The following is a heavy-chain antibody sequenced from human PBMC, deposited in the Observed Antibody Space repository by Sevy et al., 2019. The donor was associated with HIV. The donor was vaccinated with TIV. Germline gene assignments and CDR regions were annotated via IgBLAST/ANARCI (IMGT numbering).Heavy chain of an antibody. D-gene: IGHD3-22*01. Sequence: GGSLRLSCAASGFSFSNYWMHRVRQAPGKGLEWVANIKQDESEKYYVASVKGRFTISRDNAKNSGYLEMNSLRPEDTAIYYCAKGNSGSFDYWGQGTLVTVSS. CDR3: AKGNSGSFDY. J-gene: IGHJ4*02. CDR2: IKQDESEK. CDR1: GFSFSNYW. V-gene: IGHV3-7*01.